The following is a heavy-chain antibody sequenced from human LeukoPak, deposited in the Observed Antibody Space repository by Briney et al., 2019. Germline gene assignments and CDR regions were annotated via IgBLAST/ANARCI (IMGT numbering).Heavy chain of an antibody. V-gene: IGHV3-23*01. Sequence: GGSLRLSCATSGFSFSSYAMTWVRQAPGKGLEWVSSISDSGRSTYYTDSVKGRFTISRDNSKNTLYLQMNSLRAEDTAVYYCARPAVIEDDHSPGDSWGQGALVTVSS. CDR2: ISDSGRST. J-gene: IGHJ5*01. D-gene: IGHD3-16*02. CDR3: ARPAVIEDDHSPGDS. CDR1: GFSFSSYA.